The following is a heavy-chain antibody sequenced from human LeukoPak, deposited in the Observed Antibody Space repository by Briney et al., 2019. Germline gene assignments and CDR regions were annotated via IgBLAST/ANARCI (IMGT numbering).Heavy chain of an antibody. D-gene: IGHD3-22*01. CDR3: ARDYYDSSGQGYFQH. CDR1: GFSLSTRGMC. J-gene: IGHJ1*01. Sequence: SGPTLVNPTQILTLTCTFSGFSLSTRGMCVSWIRQPPGKALEWLSRIDWDDDKYYSTSLKTRLTISKDTSKNQVVLTMTNMDPVDTATYYCARDYYDSSGQGYFQHWGQGTLVTVSP. V-gene: IGHV2-70*11. CDR2: IDWDDDK.